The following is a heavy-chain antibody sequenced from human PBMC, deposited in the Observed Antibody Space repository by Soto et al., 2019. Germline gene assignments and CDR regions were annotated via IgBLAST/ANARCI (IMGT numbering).Heavy chain of an antibody. D-gene: IGHD6-6*01. CDR2: ISWWVGAT. CDR3: ARARDFPRDTCDY. CDR1: GFIVSNFA. J-gene: IGHJ4*02. V-gene: IGHV3-23*01. Sequence: GGCLTLSCAASGFIVSNFAMSWVRQAPGNVREWVSAISWWVGATWYADSGRGRLTTYKDNSKTTMYLQVSRLRDTDTDVYYCARARDFPRDTCDYWGRGTLVTVSS.